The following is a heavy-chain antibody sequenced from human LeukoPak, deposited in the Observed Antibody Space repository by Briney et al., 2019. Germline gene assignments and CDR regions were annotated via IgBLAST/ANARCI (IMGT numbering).Heavy chain of an antibody. CDR3: ARLGAASTSDH. J-gene: IGHJ4*02. Sequence: PSETLSLTCTVSGGSISGYYWTWIRQPAGKGLEWIGHIYTRGNTNYSPSLKSRVTMSVDTSKNQFSLKVSSVTAADTAVYYCARLGAASTSDHWGQGTLVTVSS. CDR1: GGSISGYY. D-gene: IGHD2-15*01. V-gene: IGHV4-4*07. CDR2: IYTRGNT.